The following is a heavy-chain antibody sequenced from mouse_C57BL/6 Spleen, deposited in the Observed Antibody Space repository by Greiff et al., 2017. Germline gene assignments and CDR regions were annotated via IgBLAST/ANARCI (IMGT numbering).Heavy chain of an antibody. J-gene: IGHJ4*01. D-gene: IGHD2-3*01. Sequence: QVQLQQPGAELVRPGTSVKLSCKASGYTFTSYWMHWVKQRPGQGLEWIGVIDPSDSYTNYNQKFKGKATLTVDTSSSTADMQLSSLTSEDSAVYYCARGDGYYRYYAMDYWGQGTSVTVSS. CDR3: ARGDGYYRYYAMDY. CDR1: GYTFTSYW. V-gene: IGHV1-59*01. CDR2: IDPSDSYT.